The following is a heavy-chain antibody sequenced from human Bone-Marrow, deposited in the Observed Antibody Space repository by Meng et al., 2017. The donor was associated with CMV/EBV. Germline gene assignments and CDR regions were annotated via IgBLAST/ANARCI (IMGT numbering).Heavy chain of an antibody. D-gene: IGHD3-10*01. CDR1: GFTFSSYA. V-gene: IGHV3-30*04. CDR3: ARDAASMVRGVMGY. J-gene: IGHJ4*02. Sequence: GESLKISCAASGFTFSSYAMHWVRQAPGKGLEWVAVISYDGSNKYYADSVKGRFTISRDNSKNTLYLQMNSLRAEDTAVYYCARDAASMVRGVMGYWGQGTLVPSPQ. CDR2: ISYDGSNK.